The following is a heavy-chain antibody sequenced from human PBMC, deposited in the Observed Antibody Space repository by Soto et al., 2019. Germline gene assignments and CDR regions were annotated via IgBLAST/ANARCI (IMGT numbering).Heavy chain of an antibody. CDR2: IYYSGNT. D-gene: IGHD4-17*01. Sequence: SETLSLTCSVSGVSISGSTDYWGWIRQPPETGLEWVGSIYYSGNTYYNPSLKGRVTMSVDTSKNQFSLKLTSVTAADTAVYYCARHQTSVRYDFDCWGQGTLVTVSS. CDR3: ARHQTSVRYDFDC. J-gene: IGHJ4*02. CDR1: GVSISGSTDY. V-gene: IGHV4-39*01.